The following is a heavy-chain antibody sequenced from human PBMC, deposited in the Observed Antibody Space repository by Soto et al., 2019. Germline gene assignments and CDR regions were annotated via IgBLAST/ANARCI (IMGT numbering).Heavy chain of an antibody. V-gene: IGHV3-23*01. CDR2: ITGSGDTT. CDR3: AKVPLSPRYFGY. Sequence: GGSLRLSCAASGFIFKNYVMNWVRQAPGKGLERVSGITGSGDTTYYADSVKGRFTISRDNSKSTLYLQMNSLRAEDTAVYYCAKVPLSPRYFGYWGQGSLVTVSS. J-gene: IGHJ4*02. CDR1: GFIFKNYV.